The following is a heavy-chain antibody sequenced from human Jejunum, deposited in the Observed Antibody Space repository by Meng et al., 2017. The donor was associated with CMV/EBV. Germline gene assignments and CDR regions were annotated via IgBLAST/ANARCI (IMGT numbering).Heavy chain of an antibody. D-gene: IGHD3-3*01. CDR2: ISYDGANK. V-gene: IGHV3-30*04. CDR3: ARDPWIFGVVGKPSGANYFDC. Sequence: MRVVRQVIGKGLEWVALISYDGANKYYPDSVKGRFTISRDNSKSTLYLQMNSLRAEDTAVYYCARDPWIFGVVGKPSGANYFDCWGQGTLVTVSS. J-gene: IGHJ4*02.